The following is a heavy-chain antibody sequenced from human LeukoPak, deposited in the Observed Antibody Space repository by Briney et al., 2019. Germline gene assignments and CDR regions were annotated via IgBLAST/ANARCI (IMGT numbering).Heavy chain of an antibody. CDR1: GFTFSAYS. D-gene: IGHD3-22*01. Sequence: GGSLRLSCAASGFTFSAYSMTWVRQAPGKGLEWVSSISSSSSYIYYADSLKGRFTISRDNAKNSLYLQMNSLRAEDTAVYYCAREDSSGYYSNYYGMDVWGQGTTVTVSS. V-gene: IGHV3-21*01. J-gene: IGHJ6*02. CDR3: AREDSSGYYSNYYGMDV. CDR2: ISSSSSYI.